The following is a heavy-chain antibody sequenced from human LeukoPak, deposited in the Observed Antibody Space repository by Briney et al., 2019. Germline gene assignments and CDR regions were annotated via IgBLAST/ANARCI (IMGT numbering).Heavy chain of an antibody. CDR3: ATSGYDYDSSGYYYVSVFDY. J-gene: IGHJ4*02. CDR2: RSHGGSS. V-gene: IGHV4-39*01. Sequence: SETLSLTCTVSGGSVSSSDDYWGWVRQPPGKGLEWIVSRSHGGSSYYNPSLKSRVTISVDTSKNQFSLTLNAVTDADTAVYYCATSGYDYDSSGYYYVSVFDYWGQGILVTVSS. CDR1: GGSVSSSDDY. D-gene: IGHD3-22*01.